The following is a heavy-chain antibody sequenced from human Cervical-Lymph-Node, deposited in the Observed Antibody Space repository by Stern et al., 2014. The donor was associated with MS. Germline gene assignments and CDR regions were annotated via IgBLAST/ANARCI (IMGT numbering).Heavy chain of an antibody. J-gene: IGHJ4*02. CDR2: IRGGSGST. CDR3: TTRDNYGDY. CDR1: ASTFSAYS. Sequence: EVHLVESGGGLVKPGGSLRLSCAASASTFSAYSMNWVRHAPGQGLEWVASIRGGSGSTYYGDSVKGRFAISRDNAKKSLYLHMSSLRGEDTAVYYCTTRDNYGDYWGQGTQVTVSS. V-gene: IGHV3-21*01. D-gene: IGHD4-11*01.